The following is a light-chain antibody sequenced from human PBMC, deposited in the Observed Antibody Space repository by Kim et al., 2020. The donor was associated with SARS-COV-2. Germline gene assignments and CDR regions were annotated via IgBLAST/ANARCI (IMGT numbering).Light chain of an antibody. CDR3: CSWESSTQV. CDR1: SSDVGASDY. Sequence: PGQSVNSSCTGSSSDVGASDYVSWYQQKPGKAPKLLIYDVSKRPSGVPERFSGSKSGNTASLTISGLQAEDEADYYCCSWESSTQVFGTGTKLTVL. J-gene: IGLJ1*01. CDR2: DVS. V-gene: IGLV2-11*02.